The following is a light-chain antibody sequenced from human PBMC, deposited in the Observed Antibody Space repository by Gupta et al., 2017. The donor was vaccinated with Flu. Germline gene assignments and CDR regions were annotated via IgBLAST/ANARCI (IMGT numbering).Light chain of an antibody. CDR3: QERSQWPRFS. Sequence: ERATLSCRASQSVSSFLAWFQQKPGQAPRLLIYDASKRATGVPARFSGSGSGTDFTLSISSLQPEDFAVYFCQERSQWPRFSFGGGTKVEIK. V-gene: IGKV3-11*01. J-gene: IGKJ4*01. CDR1: QSVSSF. CDR2: DAS.